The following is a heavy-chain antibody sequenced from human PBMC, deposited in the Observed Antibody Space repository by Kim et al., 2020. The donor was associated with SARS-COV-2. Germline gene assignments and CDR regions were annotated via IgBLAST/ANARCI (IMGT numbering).Heavy chain of an antibody. CDR3: ARDQDTITMIVAPFDY. CDR2: ISAYNGNT. Sequence: ASVKVSCKASGYTFTSYGISWVRQAPGQGLEWMGWISAYNGNTNYAQKLQGRVTMTTDTSTSTAYMELRSLRSDDTAVYYCARDQDTITMIVAPFDYWGQGTLVTVSS. V-gene: IGHV1-18*01. J-gene: IGHJ4*02. CDR1: GYTFTSYG. D-gene: IGHD3-22*01.